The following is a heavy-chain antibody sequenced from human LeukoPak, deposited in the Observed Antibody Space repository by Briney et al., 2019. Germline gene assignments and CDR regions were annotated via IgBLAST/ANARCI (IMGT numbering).Heavy chain of an antibody. J-gene: IGHJ4*02. Sequence: GGSLRLSCAASGFTFSSYSMNWIRQAPGKGLEWVSSISSRSSYIYYSDSGNGRFTISRDTAKNSLYLQMNSLRAEDTAVYYCARRLGNYVPHDYWGQGTLVTVSS. D-gene: IGHD1-7*01. CDR3: ARRLGNYVPHDY. V-gene: IGHV3-21*01. CDR1: GFTFSSYS. CDR2: ISSRSSYI.